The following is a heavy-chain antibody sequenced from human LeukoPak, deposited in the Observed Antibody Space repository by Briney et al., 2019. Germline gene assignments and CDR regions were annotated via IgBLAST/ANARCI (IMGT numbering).Heavy chain of an antibody. CDR3: ATLPTSLTPFDY. CDR2: IWYDGSNK. D-gene: IGHD1-14*01. Sequence: PGRSLRLSCAASGFTFSSYGMHWVRQAPGKGLEWVAVIWYDGSNKYYADSVKGRFTISRDNSKNTLYLQMNSLRAEDTAVYYCATLPTSLTPFDYWGQGTLVTVSS. V-gene: IGHV3-33*01. CDR1: GFTFSSYG. J-gene: IGHJ4*02.